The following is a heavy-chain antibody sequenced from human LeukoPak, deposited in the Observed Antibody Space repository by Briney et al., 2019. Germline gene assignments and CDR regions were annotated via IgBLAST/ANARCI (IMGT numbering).Heavy chain of an antibody. Sequence: GRSLRLSCAASGFTFRNYGMHWVRQAPGKGLEWVAVIWYDGSNKYYADSVKGRFTISRDNSKNTLYLQMNSLRAEDTAVYYCARGVRGSGNFDYWGQGTLVTVSS. D-gene: IGHD3-10*01. CDR2: IWYDGSNK. CDR1: GFTFRNYG. CDR3: ARGVRGSGNFDY. V-gene: IGHV3-33*01. J-gene: IGHJ4*02.